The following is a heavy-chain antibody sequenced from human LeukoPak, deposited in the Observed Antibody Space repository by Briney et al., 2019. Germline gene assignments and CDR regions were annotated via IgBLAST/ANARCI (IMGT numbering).Heavy chain of an antibody. Sequence: ASVKVSCKASGYTFTGYYMHWVRQAPGQGLEWMGITNPSGGSTSYAQKFQGRVTMTRDMSTSTVYMELSSLRSEDTAVYYCARESISRPGTLYSGYDWFDYLGQGTLVTVSS. J-gene: IGHJ4*02. CDR1: GYTFTGYY. V-gene: IGHV1-46*01. CDR2: TNPSGGST. CDR3: ARESISRPGTLYSGYDWFDY. D-gene: IGHD5-12*01.